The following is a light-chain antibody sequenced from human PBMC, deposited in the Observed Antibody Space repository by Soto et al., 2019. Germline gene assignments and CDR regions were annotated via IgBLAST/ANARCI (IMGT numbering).Light chain of an antibody. Sequence: DIPLTQSPFFLSASVGDRVTITCRASQVINNYLAWYQQKPGKAPNLLIYAASTLQSGVPSRFSGSGYGTGFTLTISSLQPEDFATYYCQQLNSYPLSCGGGTKVEIK. CDR3: QQLNSYPLS. V-gene: IGKV1-9*01. CDR2: AAS. CDR1: QVINNY. J-gene: IGKJ4*01.